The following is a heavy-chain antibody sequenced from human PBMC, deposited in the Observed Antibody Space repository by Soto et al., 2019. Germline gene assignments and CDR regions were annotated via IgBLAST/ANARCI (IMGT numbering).Heavy chain of an antibody. V-gene: IGHV1-69*13. CDR1: GGTFSSYA. J-gene: IGHJ6*02. Sequence: GASVKVSCKASGGTFSSYAISWVRQAPGQGLEWMGGIIPIFGTANYAQKFQGRVTITADESASTAYMELSSLRSEDTAVYYCARGRAVNYGDSDYYYYGMDVWGQGTTVTVSS. CDR2: IIPIFGTA. CDR3: ARGRAVNYGDSDYYYYGMDV. D-gene: IGHD4-17*01.